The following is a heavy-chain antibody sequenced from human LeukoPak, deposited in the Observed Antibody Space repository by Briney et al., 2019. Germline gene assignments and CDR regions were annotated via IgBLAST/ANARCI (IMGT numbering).Heavy chain of an antibody. CDR1: GFTFSNFL. J-gene: IGHJ4*02. CDR3: ATSYDSSGCD. D-gene: IGHD3-22*01. Sequence: GGSLRLSCTASGFTFSNFLMAWVRQAPGEGLEWVANIKPDGSIQFYGDSVKGRFTISRDNANNSPYLQMNNLRAEDTALYYCATSYDSSGCDWGQGTLVTVSS. CDR2: IKPDGSIQ. V-gene: IGHV3-7*01.